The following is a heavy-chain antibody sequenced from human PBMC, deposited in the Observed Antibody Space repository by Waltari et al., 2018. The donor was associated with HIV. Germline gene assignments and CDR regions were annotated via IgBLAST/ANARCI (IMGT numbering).Heavy chain of an antibody. CDR2: MYPEDSYS. J-gene: IGHJ3*01. V-gene: IGHV5-51*01. CDR3: ARHQGSLVRGLILNAFDF. CDR1: RYSVANYW. D-gene: IGHD3-10*01. Sequence: EVQLVQSGAEVKKPGESLRIACQGSRYSVANYWHAGVRHRHGKGLEFMGIMYPEDSYSRYSPPFQGQVTMSADKSISTAYLEWSSLQASDTAIYYCARHQGSLVRGLILNAFDFWGLGTTVTVSS.